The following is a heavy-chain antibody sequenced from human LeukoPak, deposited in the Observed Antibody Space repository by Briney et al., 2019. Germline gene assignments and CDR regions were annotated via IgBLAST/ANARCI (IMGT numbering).Heavy chain of an antibody. D-gene: IGHD1-7*01. CDR3: ARDHGNYYFDY. CDR1: GFTFSGYW. Sequence: PGGSLRLSCAASGFTFSGYWMHWVRHAPGKGLVWVLRIKSDGSSTDYADSVKGRFTISRDNAKDTLYLQMSSLRAEDTAVYYCARDHGNYYFDYWGQGALVTVSS. J-gene: IGHJ4*02. V-gene: IGHV3-74*01. CDR2: IKSDGSST.